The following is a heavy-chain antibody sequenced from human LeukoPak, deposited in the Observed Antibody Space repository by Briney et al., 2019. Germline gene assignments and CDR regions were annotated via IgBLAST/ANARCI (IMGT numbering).Heavy chain of an antibody. V-gene: IGHV5-51*01. CDR3: ARHNVDCSSTSCYSWFDP. Sequence: GESLKISCKGSGYSFTSYWIGWVRQMPGKGLGWMGIIYPGDSDTRYSPSFQGQVTISADKSISTAYLQWSSLKASDTAMYYCARHNVDCSSTSCYSWFDPWGQGTLVTVSS. CDR2: IYPGDSDT. J-gene: IGHJ5*02. D-gene: IGHD2-2*01. CDR1: GYSFTSYW.